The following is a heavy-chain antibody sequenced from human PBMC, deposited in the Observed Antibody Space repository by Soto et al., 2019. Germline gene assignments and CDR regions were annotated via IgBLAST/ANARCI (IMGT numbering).Heavy chain of an antibody. D-gene: IGHD6-13*01. CDR2: TSYRSKWYN. Sequence: GPGLGSPRRPLYLTCPFPGERVSTTSAVWNGTRRSPSRGLGWLGRTSYRSKWYNDYAVSVKSRITINPDTPKNQFSLQLNSVTPEDTAVYYCARGWEAYSSSLDYWGQGTLVTVSS. V-gene: IGHV6-1*01. CDR3: ARGWEAYSSSLDY. CDR1: GERVSTTSAV. J-gene: IGHJ4*02.